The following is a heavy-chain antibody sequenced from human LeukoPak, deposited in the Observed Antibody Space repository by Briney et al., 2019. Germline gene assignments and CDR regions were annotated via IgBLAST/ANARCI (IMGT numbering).Heavy chain of an antibody. Sequence: PSETLSLTCSVPGGSISSYYCSWIRQTAGKGLGWIGRIYTSGSPSYHHSLKSRVNMSVDTSKNQFSLKLSSVTAAEPAVYYCERGRHYYDSSGYYSPGRNWFDPWGQGTLVTVSS. CDR3: ERGRHYYDSSGYYSPGRNWFDP. CDR2: IYTSGSP. CDR1: GGSISSYY. J-gene: IGHJ5*02. D-gene: IGHD3-22*01. V-gene: IGHV4-4*07.